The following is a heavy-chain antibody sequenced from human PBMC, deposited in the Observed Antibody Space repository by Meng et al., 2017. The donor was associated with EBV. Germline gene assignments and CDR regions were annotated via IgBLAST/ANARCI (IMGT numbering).Heavy chain of an antibody. Sequence: QVQLVQPGAEGKKPGASVKVSCKASGYTFTSYGISWVRQAPGQGLEWMGWISAYNGNTNYAQKLQGRVTMTTDTSTSTAYMELRSLRSDDTAVYYCARDGRLYDTPSPFDYWGQGTLVTVSS. CDR1: GYTFTSYG. J-gene: IGHJ4*02. D-gene: IGHD3-22*01. CDR3: ARDGRLYDTPSPFDY. V-gene: IGHV1-18*01. CDR2: ISAYNGNT.